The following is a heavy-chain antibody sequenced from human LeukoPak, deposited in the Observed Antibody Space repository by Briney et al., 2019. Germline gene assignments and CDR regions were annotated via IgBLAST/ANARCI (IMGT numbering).Heavy chain of an antibody. CDR3: AKEGYSNGPDP. J-gene: IGHJ5*02. V-gene: IGHV1-2*02. CDR2: INPTNGFA. Sequence: GASVKVSCKASGYTLTDHYMHWLRQTRGHGLEWMGWINPTNGFAVYGQAFQGRVTMTRDTSISTIYMELTNLRSDDTGVYYCAKEGYSNGPDPWGPGSLVTVSS. D-gene: IGHD5-12*01. CDR1: GYTLTDHY.